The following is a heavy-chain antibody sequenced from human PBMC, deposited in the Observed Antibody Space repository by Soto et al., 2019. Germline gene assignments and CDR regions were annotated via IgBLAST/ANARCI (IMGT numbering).Heavy chain of an antibody. Sequence: EVQLLESGGGLVQPGESLRLFCAASGFTFSTYAMSWVRQAPGKGLEWVSVISGSGGDTYYADSVKGRFTIARDNSKNTLSLQMNSLRAEDTAVYCCAKARGSSTPAPGSYWGQGTQVTVSS. CDR3: AKARGSSTPAPGSY. CDR1: GFTFSTYA. CDR2: ISGSGGDT. D-gene: IGHD2-2*01. J-gene: IGHJ1*01. V-gene: IGHV3-23*01.